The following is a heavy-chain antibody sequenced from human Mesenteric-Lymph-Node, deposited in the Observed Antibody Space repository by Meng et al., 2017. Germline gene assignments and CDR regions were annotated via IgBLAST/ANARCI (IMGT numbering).Heavy chain of an antibody. CDR1: GYTFSSHA. J-gene: IGHJ3*02. Sequence: ASVKVSCKASGYTFSSHAISWVRQAPGQGLEWMGWISVDNGNTNYLQKLQGRVTMTTDTSTSTAYMELRSLRSDDTAIYHCARDQAMIRGDDAFDIWGQGTMVTVSS. V-gene: IGHV1-18*01. D-gene: IGHD3-10*01. CDR2: ISVDNGNT. CDR3: ARDQAMIRGDDAFDI.